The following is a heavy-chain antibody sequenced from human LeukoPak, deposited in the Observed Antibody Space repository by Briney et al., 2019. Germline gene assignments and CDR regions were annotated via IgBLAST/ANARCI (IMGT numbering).Heavy chain of an antibody. J-gene: IGHJ4*02. Sequence: SETLSLTCTVSGGSISSYYWSWIRQPPGKGLEWIGYIYYSGSTNYNPSLKSRATISVDTPKNQFSLKLSSVTAADTAVYYCASGSGHSYGSVNFDYWGQGTLVTVSS. CDR3: ASGSGHSYGSVNFDY. CDR2: IYYSGST. D-gene: IGHD5-18*01. CDR1: GGSISSYY. V-gene: IGHV4-59*08.